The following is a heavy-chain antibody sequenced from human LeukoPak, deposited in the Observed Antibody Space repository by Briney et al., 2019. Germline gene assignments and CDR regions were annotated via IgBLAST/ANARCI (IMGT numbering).Heavy chain of an antibody. CDR1: GFTFSSYW. CDR3: ARARRGYSIGWYSDY. CDR2: IKQDGSEK. D-gene: IGHD6-25*01. V-gene: IGHV3-7*01. J-gene: IGHJ4*02. Sequence: GGSLRLSCAASGFTFSSYWMSWVRQAPGKGLEWVADIKQDGSEKYYVDSVKGRFTISRDNAKKSLYLQMNSLRSEDTAVYYCARARRGYSIGWYSDYWGQGTLVTVSS.